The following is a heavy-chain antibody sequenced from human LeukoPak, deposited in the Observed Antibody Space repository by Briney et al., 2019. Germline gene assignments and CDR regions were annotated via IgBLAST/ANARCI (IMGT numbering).Heavy chain of an antibody. V-gene: IGHV1-18*01. CDR1: GYTFTSYG. CDR2: ISAYNGNT. D-gene: IGHD2-15*01. Sequence: GASVKASCKASGYTFTSYGISWVRQAPGQGLEWMGWISAYNGNTNYAQKLQGRVTMTTDTSTSTAYMELRSLRSDDTAVYYCAAALGYCSGGSCYDFDYWGQGTLVTVSS. J-gene: IGHJ4*02. CDR3: AAALGYCSGGSCYDFDY.